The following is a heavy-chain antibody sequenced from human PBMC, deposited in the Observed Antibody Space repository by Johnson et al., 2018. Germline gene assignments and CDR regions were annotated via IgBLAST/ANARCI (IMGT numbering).Heavy chain of an antibody. Sequence: VQLVETGGGVVQPGRSLRLSCSASGFTFSSYAMHWVRQAPGKGLEWLAVISHDGSKKYYADSVKGRFTISRDNAKNSLFLQMNSLRGDDTAVYYCVRGGYNGNYWGFRAAFDIGGQGTMVTVSS. V-gene: IGHV3-30*03. D-gene: IGHD1-26*01. J-gene: IGHJ3*02. CDR3: VRGGYNGNYWGFRAAFDI. CDR2: ISHDGSKK. CDR1: GFTFSSYA.